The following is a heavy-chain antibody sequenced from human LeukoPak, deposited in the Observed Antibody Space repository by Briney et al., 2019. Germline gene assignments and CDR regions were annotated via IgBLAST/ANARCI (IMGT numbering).Heavy chain of an antibody. Sequence: GESLKISCKGSGYSFSSYWIGWVRQMPGKGLEWMGIIYPGDSDTRYSPSFQGQVTISADKSISTAYLRWSSLKASDTAMYYCARHAYSNYPPFDYWGQGTLVTVSS. CDR3: ARHAYSNYPPFDY. CDR1: GYSFSSYW. D-gene: IGHD4-11*01. J-gene: IGHJ4*02. CDR2: IYPGDSDT. V-gene: IGHV5-51*01.